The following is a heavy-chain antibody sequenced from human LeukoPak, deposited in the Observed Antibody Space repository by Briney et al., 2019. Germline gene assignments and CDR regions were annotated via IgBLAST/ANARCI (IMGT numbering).Heavy chain of an antibody. J-gene: IGHJ6*02. CDR1: GGSISSYF. CDR3: ARDSGSTNYFYGMDV. V-gene: IGHV4-4*07. CDR2: IYTSGRT. D-gene: IGHD3-10*01. Sequence: PSETLSLTCTVSGGSISSYFRSWIRQPAGKGLEWIGRIYTSGRTNYNPSLKSRVTMSMDSSENQFFLRLSSVTAADTAVYYCARDSGSTNYFYGMDVWGQGTTVTVSS.